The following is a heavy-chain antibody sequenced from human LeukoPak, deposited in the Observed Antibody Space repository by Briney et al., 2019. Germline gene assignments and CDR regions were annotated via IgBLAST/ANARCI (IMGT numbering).Heavy chain of an antibody. V-gene: IGHV3-23*01. Sequence: GGSLRLSCAASGFTFSSYAMNWVRQAPGKGLEWVSTISGDGGDTHYADSVRGRFTISRANSKNTLFMQMNSLRAEDTAVYYCASTRGRLRGYFDYWGQGTLVTVSS. CDR1: GFTFSSYA. CDR2: ISGDGGDT. CDR3: ASTRGRLRGYFDY. D-gene: IGHD5-12*01. J-gene: IGHJ4*02.